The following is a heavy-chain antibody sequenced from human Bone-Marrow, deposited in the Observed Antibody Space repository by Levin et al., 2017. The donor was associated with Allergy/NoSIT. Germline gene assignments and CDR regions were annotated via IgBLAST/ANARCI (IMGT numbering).Heavy chain of an antibody. D-gene: IGHD2-2*01. CDR1: GFSFSSYA. V-gene: IGHV3-23*01. J-gene: IGHJ4*02. CDR3: AKAHIVVIPAAIRSFDY. CDR2: ISGGGGST. Sequence: ETLSLTCAASGFSFSSYAMSWVRQAPGKGLEWVSAISGGGGSTYYADAVKGRFTISRDNSKNTLYLQMNSLRVEDTALYYCAKAHIVVIPAAIRSFDYWGQGTLVTVSS.